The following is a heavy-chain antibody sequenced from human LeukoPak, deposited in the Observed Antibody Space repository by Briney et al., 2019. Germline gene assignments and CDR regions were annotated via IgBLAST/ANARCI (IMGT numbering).Heavy chain of an antibody. Sequence: GGSLRLSCAAPGFTFSSYWMNWARQAPGKGLEWVASINHNGNVNYYVDSVKGRFTISRDNAKNSLYLQMSNLRAEDTAVYFCARGGGLDVWSQGATVTVSS. V-gene: IGHV3-7*03. CDR1: GFTFSSYW. CDR3: ARGGGLDV. D-gene: IGHD3-16*01. J-gene: IGHJ6*02. CDR2: INHNGNVN.